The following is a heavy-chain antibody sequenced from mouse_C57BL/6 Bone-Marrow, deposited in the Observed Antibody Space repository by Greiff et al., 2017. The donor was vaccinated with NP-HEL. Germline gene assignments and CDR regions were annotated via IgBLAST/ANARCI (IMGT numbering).Heavy chain of an antibody. Sequence: VQLQQSGPELVKPGASVKISCKASGYAFSSSWMNWVKQRPGKGLEWIGRIYPGDGDTNYNGKFKGKATLTADKSSSTAYMQLSSLTSEDSAVYFCAFYYGSSYRYFDYWGQGTTLTVSS. CDR3: AFYYGSSYRYFDY. V-gene: IGHV1-82*01. CDR2: IYPGDGDT. CDR1: GYAFSSSW. D-gene: IGHD1-1*01. J-gene: IGHJ2*01.